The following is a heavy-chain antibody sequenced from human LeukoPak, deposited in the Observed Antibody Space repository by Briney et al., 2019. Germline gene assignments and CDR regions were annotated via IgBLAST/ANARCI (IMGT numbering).Heavy chain of an antibody. CDR3: ARGSTVSDFDY. D-gene: IGHD4-17*01. J-gene: IGHJ4*02. CDR2: INHSGST. Sequence: SETLSLTCAVYGGSFSGYYWSWIRQPPGKGLEWIGEINHSGSTNYNPSLKSRVTISVDTSKNQFSLKLSSVTAADTAVYYCARGSTVSDFDYWGQGTLVTVSS. V-gene: IGHV4-34*01. CDR1: GGSFSGYY.